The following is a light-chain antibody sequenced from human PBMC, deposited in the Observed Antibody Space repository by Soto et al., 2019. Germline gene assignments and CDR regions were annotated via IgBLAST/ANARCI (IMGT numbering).Light chain of an antibody. Sequence: EIVMTQSPATLSVSPGERATLSCRASQSISSNLAWYQQKPGQAPRLLIYGASTRATGIPARFGGGGSGTECTLIISSLQSEDFSVYYCQQYNNWPPYTFGQGTKLEIK. V-gene: IGKV3-15*01. CDR3: QQYNNWPPYT. CDR1: QSISSN. CDR2: GAS. J-gene: IGKJ2*01.